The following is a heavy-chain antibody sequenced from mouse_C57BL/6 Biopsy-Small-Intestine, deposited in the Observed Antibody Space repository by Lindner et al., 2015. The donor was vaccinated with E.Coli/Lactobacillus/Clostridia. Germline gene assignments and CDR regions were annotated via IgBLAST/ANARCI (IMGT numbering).Heavy chain of an antibody. J-gene: IGHJ3*01. D-gene: IGHD2-3*01. Sequence: VQLQESGPELVKPGASVKISCKASGYAFSSSWMNWMKQRPGKGLEWIGRIYPGDGDTNYNGKFKGKATLTADKSSSTAYMQLSSLTSEDSAVYFCASPGGYYFAYWGQGTLVTVSA. CDR3: ASPGGYYFAY. CDR2: IYPGDGDT. V-gene: IGHV1-82*01. CDR1: GYAFSSSW.